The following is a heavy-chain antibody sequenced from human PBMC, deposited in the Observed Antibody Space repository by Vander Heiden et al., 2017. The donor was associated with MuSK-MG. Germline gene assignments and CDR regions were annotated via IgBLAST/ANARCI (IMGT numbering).Heavy chain of an antibody. J-gene: IGHJ3*02. V-gene: IGHV3-23*01. CDR1: GFAFSNYG. CDR3: AKGRRSSRYLGFDI. D-gene: IGHD1-1*01. CDR2: ISDSGVGT. Sequence: EVQLLESGGGLVQPGGSLRLSCAASGFAFSNYGMSWVRQAPAKGLGWVSGISDSGVGTYYADSVKGRFTISRDDSKNTVYLQMNSLRAEDTALYYCAKGRRSSRYLGFDIWGQGTMVTVSA.